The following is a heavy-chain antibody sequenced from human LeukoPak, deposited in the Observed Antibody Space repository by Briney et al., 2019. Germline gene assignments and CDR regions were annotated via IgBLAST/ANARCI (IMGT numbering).Heavy chain of an antibody. J-gene: IGHJ3*02. Sequence: GGSLRLSCAASGLTFSSYWMNWVRQAPGKGLEWVANIKKDGSERYYVDSVKGRFTISRDNTKKSLYLQMNTLRAEDTAVYYCARDLAGPPQEAFDIWGQGTMVTVSS. CDR1: GLTFSSYW. CDR2: IKKDGSER. CDR3: ARDLAGPPQEAFDI. V-gene: IGHV3-7*01.